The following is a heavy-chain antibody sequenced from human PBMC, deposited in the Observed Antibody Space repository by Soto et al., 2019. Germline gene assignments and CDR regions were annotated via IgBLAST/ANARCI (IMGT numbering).Heavy chain of an antibody. V-gene: IGHV5-10-1*01. D-gene: IGHD2-21*01. CDR1: GSSLAGYW. Sequence: GESLKISCKGSGSSLAGYWITWVRQKPGKGLERMGRIDPSDSQTYYSPSFRGHVTISATKSITTVFLQWSSLRASDTAMYYCARQIYDSDSGPNFQYYFDSWGQGTPVTVSS. CDR2: IDPSDSQT. CDR3: ARQIYDSDSGPNFQYYFDS. J-gene: IGHJ4*02.